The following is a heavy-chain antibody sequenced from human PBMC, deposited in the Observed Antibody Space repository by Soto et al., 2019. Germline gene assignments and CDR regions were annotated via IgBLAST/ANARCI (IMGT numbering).Heavy chain of an antibody. CDR3: AKENGYSSSWFEFDY. J-gene: IGHJ4*02. Sequence: EVQLLESGGGLVQPGGSLRLSCAASGFTFSSYAMSWVRQAPGKGLEWVSAISGSGGSTYYADSVKGRFTISRDNSKNTPYLQMHSLRAEDAAVYYCAKENGYSSSWFEFDYWGQGTPVTVSS. CDR2: ISGSGGST. D-gene: IGHD6-13*01. CDR1: GFTFSSYA. V-gene: IGHV3-23*01.